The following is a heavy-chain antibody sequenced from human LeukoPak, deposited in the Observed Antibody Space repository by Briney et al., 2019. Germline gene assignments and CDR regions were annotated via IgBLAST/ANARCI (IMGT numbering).Heavy chain of an antibody. D-gene: IGHD3-22*01. Sequence: GASVKVPCKASGYTFTDYYMHWVRQAPGQGLEWMGWINPDSGGTKYAQKFQGRVTMTRDTSISTAYVELSRLRSDDTAVYYCARGRAFDTSGATFDSWGQGTLVAVSS. V-gene: IGHV1-2*02. CDR1: GYTFTDYY. J-gene: IGHJ4*02. CDR3: ARGRAFDTSGATFDS. CDR2: INPDSGGT.